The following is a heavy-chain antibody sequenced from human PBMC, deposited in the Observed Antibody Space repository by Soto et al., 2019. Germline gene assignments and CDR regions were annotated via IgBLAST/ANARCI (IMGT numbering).Heavy chain of an antibody. CDR1: GGSISSYY. Sequence: PSETLSLTCTVSGGSISSYYWSWIRQPPGKGLEWIGYIYYSGSTNYNPSLKSRVTISVDTSKNQFSLKLSSVTAADTAVYYCARNPLVGYDSSGYSYWFDPWGQGTLVTVSS. J-gene: IGHJ5*02. CDR3: ARNPLVGYDSSGYSYWFDP. D-gene: IGHD3-22*01. CDR2: IYYSGST. V-gene: IGHV4-59*01.